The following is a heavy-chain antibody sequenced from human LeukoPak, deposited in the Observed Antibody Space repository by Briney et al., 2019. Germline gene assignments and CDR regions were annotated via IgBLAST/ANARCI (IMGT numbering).Heavy chain of an antibody. CDR3: ARDFDKDY. Sequence: GASVKVSCKASGYTFTGYYMHWVRQAPGQGLEWMGWINPNSGGTNYAQKFQGRVTITRNTSISTAYMELSSLRSEDTAVYYCARDFDKDYWGQGTLVTVSS. V-gene: IGHV1-2*02. D-gene: IGHD3-9*01. J-gene: IGHJ4*02. CDR1: GYTFTGYY. CDR2: INPNSGGT.